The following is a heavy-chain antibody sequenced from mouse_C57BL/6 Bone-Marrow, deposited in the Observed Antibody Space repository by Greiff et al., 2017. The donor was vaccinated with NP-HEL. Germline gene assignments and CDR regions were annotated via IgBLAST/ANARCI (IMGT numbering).Heavy chain of an antibody. CDR3: ARDGIYYGSSYWYFDV. CDR2: IYPGSGNT. J-gene: IGHJ1*03. D-gene: IGHD1-1*01. Sequence: QVQLKESGPELVKPGASVKISCKASGYSFTSYYIHWVKQRPGQGLEWIGWIYPGSGNTKYNEKFKGKATLTADTSSSTAYMQLSSLTSEDSAVYYCARDGIYYGSSYWYFDVWGTGTTVTVSS. V-gene: IGHV1-66*01. CDR1: GYSFTSYY.